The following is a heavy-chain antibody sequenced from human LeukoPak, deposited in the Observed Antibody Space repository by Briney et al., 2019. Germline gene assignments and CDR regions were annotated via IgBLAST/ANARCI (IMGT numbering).Heavy chain of an antibody. J-gene: IGHJ4*02. Sequence: GGSLRLSCAASGFTFSNYNINWVRQAPGKGLEWVSYISSSSTIYYADSVKGRFTISRDNAKNSLYLQMNSLRAEDTAVYYCARGSTGDYLDYWGQGTLVTVSS. CDR2: ISSSSTI. CDR3: ARGSTGDYLDY. CDR1: GFTFSNYN. V-gene: IGHV3-48*01. D-gene: IGHD1-14*01.